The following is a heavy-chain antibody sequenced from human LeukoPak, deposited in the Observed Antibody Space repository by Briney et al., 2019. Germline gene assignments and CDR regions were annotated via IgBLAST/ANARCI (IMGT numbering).Heavy chain of an antibody. CDR3: AREGGSYSPIDY. D-gene: IGHD1-26*01. J-gene: IGHJ4*02. CDR1: GFTFSSYN. CDR2: ISDSSTYI. V-gene: IGHV3-21*01. Sequence: PGGSLRLSCAASGFTFSSYNMNWVRQAPGKGLEWVSSISDSSTYIYYADSVKGRFTISRDNAKNSLYLQMNSLRAEDTAVYYCAREGGSYSPIDYWGQGTLVTVSS.